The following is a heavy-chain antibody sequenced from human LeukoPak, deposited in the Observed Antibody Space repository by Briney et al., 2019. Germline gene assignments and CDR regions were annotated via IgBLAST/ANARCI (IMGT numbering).Heavy chain of an antibody. CDR2: IRYDGSNK. CDR1: GFTFSSYG. CDR3: AKEDTDFWSGYWRYFQH. Sequence: GGSLRLSCAASGFTFSSYGMHWVRQAPGKGLEWVAFIRYDGSNKYYAGSVKGRFTISRDNSKNTLYLQMNSLRAEDTAVYYCAKEDTDFWSGYWRYFQHWGQGTLVTVSS. D-gene: IGHD3-3*01. V-gene: IGHV3-30*02. J-gene: IGHJ1*01.